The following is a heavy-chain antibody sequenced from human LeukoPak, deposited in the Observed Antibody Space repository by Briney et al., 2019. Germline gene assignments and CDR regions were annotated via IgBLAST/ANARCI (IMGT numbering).Heavy chain of an antibody. Sequence: PGGSLRLSCAASGFTFSDYYMSWIRQSPGKGLEWVTYISSSGSTIYYADSVKGRFTISRDNAKNSLYLQMNSLRAEDTAVYYCARGSYSSGWYFSAFDIWGQGTMVTVSS. CDR1: GFTFSDYY. V-gene: IGHV3-11*04. D-gene: IGHD6-19*01. CDR3: ARGSYSSGWYFSAFDI. CDR2: ISSSGSTI. J-gene: IGHJ3*02.